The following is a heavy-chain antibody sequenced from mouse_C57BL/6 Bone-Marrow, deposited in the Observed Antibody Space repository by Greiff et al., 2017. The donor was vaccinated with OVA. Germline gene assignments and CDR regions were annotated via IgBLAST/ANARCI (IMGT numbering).Heavy chain of an antibody. D-gene: IGHD2-3*01. J-gene: IGHJ4*01. CDR2: IDPSDSYT. CDR1: GYTFTSYW. CDR3: ARGDGYYAMDY. V-gene: IGHV1-50*01. Sequence: QVQLQQPGAELVKPGASVKLSCKASGYTFTSYWMQWVKQRPGQGLEWIGEIDPSDSYTNYNQKFKGKATLTVDTSSSTAYMQLSSLTSEDSAVYYCARGDGYYAMDYWGQGTSVTGSS.